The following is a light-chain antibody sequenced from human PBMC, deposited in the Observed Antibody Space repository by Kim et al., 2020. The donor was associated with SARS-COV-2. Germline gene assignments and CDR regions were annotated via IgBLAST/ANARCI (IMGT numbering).Light chain of an antibody. Sequence: EIVLTQSPGTLSLSPGERATLSCRASQSVSSSYLAWYQQKPGQAPRLLIYGASSRATGIPDRFSGSGSGTDFTLTISRLEPEDFAVYYSQQYGSSRFGGGTKVDIK. CDR1: QSVSSSY. V-gene: IGKV3-20*01. J-gene: IGKJ4*01. CDR2: GAS. CDR3: QQYGSSR.